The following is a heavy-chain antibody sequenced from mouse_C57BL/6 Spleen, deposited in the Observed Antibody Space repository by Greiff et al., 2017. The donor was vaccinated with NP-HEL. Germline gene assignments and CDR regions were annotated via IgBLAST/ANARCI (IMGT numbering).Heavy chain of an antibody. CDR2: IDPENGDT. D-gene: IGHD1-1*01. CDR3: TTGITTVVPYYFDY. J-gene: IGHJ2*01. Sequence: EVQLQQSGAELVRPGASVKLSCTASGFNIKDDYMHWVKQRPEQGLEWIGWIDPENGDTEYASKFQGKATITADTSSNTAYLQLSSLTSEDTAVYYCTTGITTVVPYYFDYWGQGTTLTVSS. V-gene: IGHV14-4*01. CDR1: GFNIKDDY.